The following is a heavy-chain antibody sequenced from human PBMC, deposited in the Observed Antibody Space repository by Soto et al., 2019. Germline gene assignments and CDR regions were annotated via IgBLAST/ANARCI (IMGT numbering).Heavy chain of an antibody. CDR3: ARAIGGVEYYFDY. D-gene: IGHD3-16*01. CDR2: TYHSGST. V-gene: IGHV4-30-2*01. J-gene: IGHJ4*02. Sequence: QLQLQESGSGLVKPSQTLSLTCAVSGGSISSGGYSWSWIRQPPGKGLEWIGYTYHSGSTYYNPSLKSRVTISVDRSKNQFSLKLSSVTAADTAVYYCARAIGGVEYYFDYWGQGTLVTVSS. CDR1: GGSISSGGYS.